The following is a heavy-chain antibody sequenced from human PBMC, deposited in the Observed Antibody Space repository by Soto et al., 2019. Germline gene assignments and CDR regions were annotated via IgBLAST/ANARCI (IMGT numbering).Heavy chain of an antibody. CDR1: GYTFTGYY. CDR2: INPNSGGT. CDR3: ARDPSPTNYYDSSGYYPSGMDV. D-gene: IGHD3-22*01. Sequence: QVQLVQSGAEVKKPGASVKVSCKASGYTFTGYYMHWVRQAPGQGLEWMGWINPNSGGTNYAQKFQGWVTMTRDTSISTVYMELSRLRSDDTAVYYCARDPSPTNYYDSSGYYPSGMDVWGQGTTVTVPS. V-gene: IGHV1-2*04. J-gene: IGHJ6*02.